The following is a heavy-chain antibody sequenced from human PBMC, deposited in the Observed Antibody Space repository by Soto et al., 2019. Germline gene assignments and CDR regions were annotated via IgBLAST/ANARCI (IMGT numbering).Heavy chain of an antibody. CDR1: GGSISSYY. CDR2: IYYSGST. J-gene: IGHJ3*02. V-gene: IGHV4-59*08. CDR3: ARLTANDALDI. Sequence: SETLSLTCTVSGGSISSYYWSWIRQPPGKGLEWIGYIYYSGSTNYNPSLKSRVTISVDTSRNQSSLKLSSVTAADTAVYYCARLTANDALDIWGQGTMVTVSS.